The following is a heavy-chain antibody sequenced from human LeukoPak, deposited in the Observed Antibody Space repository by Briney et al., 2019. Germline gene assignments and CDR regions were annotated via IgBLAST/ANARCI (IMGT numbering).Heavy chain of an antibody. J-gene: IGHJ5*02. CDR2: IYSGGST. CDR1: GFTVSSNY. CDR3: ARGFRVAAAGTKGPNWFDP. V-gene: IGHV3-66*01. D-gene: IGHD6-13*01. Sequence: SGGSLRLSCAASGFTVSSNYMSLVRQAPGKGLEWVSVIYSGGSTYYADSVKGRFTISRDNSKNTLYLQMNSLRAEDTAVYYCARGFRVAAAGTKGPNWFDPWGQGTLVTVSS.